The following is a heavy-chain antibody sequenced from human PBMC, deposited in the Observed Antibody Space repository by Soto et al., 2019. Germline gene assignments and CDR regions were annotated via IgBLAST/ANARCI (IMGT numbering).Heavy chain of an antibody. D-gene: IGHD6-13*01. CDR2: ISSSSSYI. CDR3: ARGNEQQLLQDFDY. Sequence: EVQLVESGGGLVKPGGSLRLSCAASGFTFSSYSMNWVRQAPGKGLEWVSSISSSSSYIYYADSVKGRCTISRDNAKNSLYLQMNSLRAEDTAVYYCARGNEQQLLQDFDYWGQGTLVTVSS. J-gene: IGHJ4*02. V-gene: IGHV3-21*01. CDR1: GFTFSSYS.